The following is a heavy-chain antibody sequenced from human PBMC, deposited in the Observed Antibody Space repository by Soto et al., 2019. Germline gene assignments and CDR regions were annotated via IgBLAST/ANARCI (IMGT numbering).Heavy chain of an antibody. CDR1: GYSFTSSR. D-gene: IGHD4-4*01. CDR2: IYPGDSDT. J-gene: IGHJ6*03. Sequence: PVASQPISYKGSGYSFTSSRIGRYHQKPEKGLEWMGIIYPGDSDTRYSPSFQGQVTISADKSISTAYLQWSSLKASDTAMYYCARQVLQYPNYYYYMDVWGKGTTVTVSS. CDR3: ARQVLQYPNYYYYMDV. V-gene: IGHV5-51*07.